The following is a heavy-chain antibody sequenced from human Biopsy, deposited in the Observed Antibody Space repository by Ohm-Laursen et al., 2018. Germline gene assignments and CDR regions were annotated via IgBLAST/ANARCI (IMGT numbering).Heavy chain of an antibody. Sequence: TLSLTCTVSGGSISSDYWSWIRQTPGKGLEWIGDLYYSGSTNYNPSLKSRVTISVDTSKNQFSLRLNSVIAADPAVYYCARATNSTGWPYYYFYGMDVWGQGTTVTVSS. CDR1: GGSISSDY. V-gene: IGHV4-59*01. CDR3: ARATNSTGWPYYYFYGMDV. CDR2: LYYSGST. D-gene: IGHD2/OR15-2a*01. J-gene: IGHJ6*02.